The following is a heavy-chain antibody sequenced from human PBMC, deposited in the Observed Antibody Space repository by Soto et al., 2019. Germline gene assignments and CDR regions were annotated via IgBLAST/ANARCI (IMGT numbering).Heavy chain of an antibody. Sequence: PSETLSLTCTVSGDSISDHYYMWIRQSPGKGLEYIGYIYYSGSTNYNPSLKSRVTISDDTSTNQFSLTLTSVTAADTAVYYCARGMAEEQIFYYFDYWGQGALVTVSS. CDR3: ARGMAEEQIFYYFDY. J-gene: IGHJ4*02. D-gene: IGHD3-9*01. CDR2: IYYSGST. V-gene: IGHV4-59*11. CDR1: GDSISDHY.